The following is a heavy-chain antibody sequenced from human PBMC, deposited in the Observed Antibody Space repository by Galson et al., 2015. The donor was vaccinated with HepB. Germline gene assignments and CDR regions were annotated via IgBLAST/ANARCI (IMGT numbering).Heavy chain of an antibody. CDR1: GFTFSSYA. CDR2: ITSSGGST. Sequence: SLRLSCAASGFTFSSYAMSWVRQAPGKGLEWVSGITSSGGSTYYADSVKGRLTISRDNSKNTLYLQMNSLRAEDTAVYYCARGFNPPYYFDYWGQGTLVTVSS. D-gene: IGHD1-14*01. V-gene: IGHV3-23*01. CDR3: ARGFNPPYYFDY. J-gene: IGHJ4*02.